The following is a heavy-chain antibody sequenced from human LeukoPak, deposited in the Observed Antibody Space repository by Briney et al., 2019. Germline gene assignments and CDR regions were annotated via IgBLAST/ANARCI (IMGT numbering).Heavy chain of an antibody. CDR2: INPNSGGT. CDR3: ARDLLVSDGAFDI. D-gene: IGHD5/OR15-5a*01. Sequence: ASVKVSCKASGYSFTAYNMHWVRQAPGQGLEWMGRINPNSGGTNYAQKFQARVTMTRDTSISTVYMELSSLRSEDTAVYYCARDLLVSDGAFDIWGQGTMVTVSS. CDR1: GYSFTAYN. J-gene: IGHJ3*02. V-gene: IGHV1-2*06.